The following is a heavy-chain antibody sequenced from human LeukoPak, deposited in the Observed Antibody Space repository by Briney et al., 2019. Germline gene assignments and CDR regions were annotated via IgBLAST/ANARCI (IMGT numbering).Heavy chain of an antibody. V-gene: IGHV3-13*05. CDR3: ARDVRQDYYFDY. CDR1: GFSFRRFD. Sequence: GGSLRLSCAASGFSFRRFDMHWVRQPTGKGLEWVAAITSAGDPYYPGSVKGRFTISRDDSKNTLYLQMSSLRAEGTAVYYCARDVRQDYYFDYWGQGTLVTVSS. J-gene: IGHJ4*02. CDR2: ITSAGDP. D-gene: IGHD4-17*01.